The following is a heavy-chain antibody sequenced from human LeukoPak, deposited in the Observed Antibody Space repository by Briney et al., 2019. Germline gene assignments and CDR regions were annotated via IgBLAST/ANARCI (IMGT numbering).Heavy chain of an antibody. D-gene: IGHD6-13*01. V-gene: IGHV3-21*01. J-gene: IGHJ4*02. CDR2: ISSSSSYI. CDR3: AREGYSSSPPVDY. CDR1: GFTFSSYG. Sequence: GGSLRLSCAASGFTFSSYGMSWVRQAPGKGLEWVSSISSSSSYIYYADSVKGRFTISRDNAKNSLYLQMNSLRAEDTAVYYCAREGYSSSPPVDYWGQGTLVTVSS.